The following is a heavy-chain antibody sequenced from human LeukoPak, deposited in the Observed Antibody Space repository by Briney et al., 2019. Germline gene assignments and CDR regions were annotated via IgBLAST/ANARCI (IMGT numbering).Heavy chain of an antibody. V-gene: IGHV4-59*01. CDR1: GGSISSYY. Sequence: KPSETLSLTRTVSGGSISSYYWSWIRQPPGKGLEWIGYIYYSGSTNYNPSLKSRVTISVDTSKNQFSLKLSSVTAADTAVYYCARVDLRYFDWLSTYYFDYWGQGTLVTVSS. CDR2: IYYSGST. CDR3: ARVDLRYFDWLSTYYFDY. D-gene: IGHD3-9*01. J-gene: IGHJ4*02.